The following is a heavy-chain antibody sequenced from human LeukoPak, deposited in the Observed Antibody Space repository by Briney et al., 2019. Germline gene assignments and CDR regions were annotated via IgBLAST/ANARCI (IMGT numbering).Heavy chain of an antibody. CDR2: IYYSGST. J-gene: IGHJ3*02. Sequence: KPSETLSLTCTVSGGSISSYYWSWIRQPPGKGLEWIGYIYYSGSTDYNPSLKSRVTISVDTSKNQFSLKLSSVTAADTAVYYCARGDRTAGIAFDIWGQGTMVTVSS. CDR1: GGSISSYY. D-gene: IGHD1-14*01. CDR3: ARGDRTAGIAFDI. V-gene: IGHV4-59*01.